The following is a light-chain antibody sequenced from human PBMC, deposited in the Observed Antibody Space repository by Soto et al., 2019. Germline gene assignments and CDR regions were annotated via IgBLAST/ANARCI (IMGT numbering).Light chain of an antibody. J-gene: IGKJ1*01. CDR1: QSISGW. V-gene: IGKV1-5*01. CDR2: DAS. Sequence: DIQMTQSPSTLSASVGDRITITCRASQSISGWLAWYQQKPGKAPKLLIYDASSLQSGVPSRFSGSASGTEFTLTISSLQPDDFATYYCQQYNSFSRTFGQGTKVDIK. CDR3: QQYNSFSRT.